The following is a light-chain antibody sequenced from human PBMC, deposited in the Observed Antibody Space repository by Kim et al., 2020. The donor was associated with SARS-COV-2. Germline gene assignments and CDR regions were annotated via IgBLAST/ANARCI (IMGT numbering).Light chain of an antibody. J-gene: IGLJ1*01. CDR1: SSDVGGYNY. CDR2: DVS. V-gene: IGLV2-14*01. CDR3: SSYTRSSTFYV. Sequence: QSALTQPASVSGSPGQSITISCTGTSSDVGGYNYVSWYQQHPGKAPKLMIYDVSKRPSGVSNRFSGSKSGNTASLTISGLQAEDEGDYYCSSYTRSSTFYVFGTGTKVTVL.